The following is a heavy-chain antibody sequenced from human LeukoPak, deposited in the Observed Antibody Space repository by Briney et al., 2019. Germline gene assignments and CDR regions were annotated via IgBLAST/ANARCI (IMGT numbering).Heavy chain of an antibody. V-gene: IGHV4-59*01. CDR3: ARELAVAGTVTHRFDP. D-gene: IGHD6-19*01. Sequence: PSETLSLTCTVSGGSIRNYYWNWIRQPPGKGPEWIGYTSDSGHTDYNPSLKSRVTIPVDLSKNQFSLKLTSATAADTAVYYCARELAVAGTVTHRFDPWGQGTLVTVSS. J-gene: IGHJ5*02. CDR2: TSDSGHT. CDR1: GGSIRNYY.